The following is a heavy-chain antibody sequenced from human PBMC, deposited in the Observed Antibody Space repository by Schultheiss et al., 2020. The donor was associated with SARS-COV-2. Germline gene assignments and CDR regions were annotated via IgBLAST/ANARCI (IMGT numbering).Heavy chain of an antibody. CDR1: GFTFSSYS. CDR2: ISGSGRNT. D-gene: IGHD6-13*01. V-gene: IGHV3-23*01. CDR3: AKIIAAGGSDY. J-gene: IGHJ4*02. Sequence: GGSLRLSCAASGFTFSSYSMNWVRQAPGKGLEWVSSISGSGRNTYYADSVKGRFTISRDNSKNTLYLQMNSLRAEDTAVYYCAKIIAAGGSDYWGQGTLVTVSS.